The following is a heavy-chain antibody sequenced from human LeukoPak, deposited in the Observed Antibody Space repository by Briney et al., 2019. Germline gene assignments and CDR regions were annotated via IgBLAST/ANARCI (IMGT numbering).Heavy chain of an antibody. D-gene: IGHD4-17*01. CDR2: IIPIFGTA. CDR3: ARGPDYGDYILDY. J-gene: IGHJ4*02. CDR1: GGTFSSYA. V-gene: IGHV1-69*13. Sequence: SVKVSCKASGGTFSSYAISWVRQAPGHGLEWMGGIIPIFGTANYAQKFQGRVTITADESTSTAYMELSSLRSEDTAVYYCARGPDYGDYILDYWGQGTLVTVSS.